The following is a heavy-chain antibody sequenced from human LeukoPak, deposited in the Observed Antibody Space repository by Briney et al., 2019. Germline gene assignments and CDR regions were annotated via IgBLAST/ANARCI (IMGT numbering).Heavy chain of an antibody. J-gene: IGHJ3*02. V-gene: IGHV4-39*07. CDR3: ARWVERSKAFDI. D-gene: IGHD1-1*01. Sequence: SETLSLTCIVSGDSFSNTMYYWGWIRQPPGKGLEWIATISDTGVTYYNPSLARRTTISIDTSKNQFSLKLSSVTAADTAMFYCARWVERSKAFDIWGQGTKVTVSS. CDR1: GDSFSNTMYY. CDR2: ISDTGVT.